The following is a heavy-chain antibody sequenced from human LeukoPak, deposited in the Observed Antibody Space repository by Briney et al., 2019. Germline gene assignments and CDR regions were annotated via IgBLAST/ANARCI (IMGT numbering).Heavy chain of an antibody. CDR1: GGAISSGHYY. J-gene: IGHJ3*02. CDR3: ARYMLATTGNAFDI. D-gene: IGHD5-12*01. CDR2: IYYSGST. V-gene: IGHV4-30-4*01. Sequence: SETLSLTCTVSGGAISSGHYYWSWIRQPPGKGLEWIGYIYYSGSTYYTSSLKSPVTISVDTSKNQFSLKLISVTAADTAVYYCARYMLATTGNAFDIWGQGTMVTVSS.